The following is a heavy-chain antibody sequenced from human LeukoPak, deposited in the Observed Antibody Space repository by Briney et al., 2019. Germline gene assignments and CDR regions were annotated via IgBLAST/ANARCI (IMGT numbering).Heavy chain of an antibody. D-gene: IGHD6-13*01. J-gene: IGHJ3*02. CDR2: ISSSGSNI. CDR3: ARRGAPAGRDAFDI. Sequence: GGSLRLSCAASGFTFSSHAMSWVRQAPGKGLEWVSYISSSGSNIYYADSVKGRFTLSRDNAKNSLYLQMNSLRAEDTAVYYCARRGAPAGRDAFDIWGQGTMVTVSS. V-gene: IGHV3-48*04. CDR1: GFTFSSHA.